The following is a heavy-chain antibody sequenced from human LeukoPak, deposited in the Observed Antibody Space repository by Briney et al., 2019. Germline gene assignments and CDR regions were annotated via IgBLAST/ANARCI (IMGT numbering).Heavy chain of an antibody. CDR3: ARAEVRYWNQGGKNWFDP. CDR2: INPNSGDT. Sequence: ASVKVSCKASGYTFTSYDSNWVRQTPGQGLEWMGWINPNSGDTNYAQKFQGRVTMTRDTSISTAYMELSRLRSDDTAVYYCARAEVRYWNQGGKNWFDPWGQGTLVTVSS. CDR1: GYTFTSYD. V-gene: IGHV1-2*02. D-gene: IGHD1-1*01. J-gene: IGHJ5*02.